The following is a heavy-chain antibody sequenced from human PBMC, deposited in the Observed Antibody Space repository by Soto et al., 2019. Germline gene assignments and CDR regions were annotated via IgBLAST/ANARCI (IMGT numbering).Heavy chain of an antibody. Sequence: GGSLRLSCAASGFTFSSYEMNWVRQAPGKGLEWVSYISSSGSTIYYADSVKGRFTISRDNAKNSLYLQMNSLRAEDTAVYYCARGEGGEYDFWLDYGMDVWGKGTTVTVSS. D-gene: IGHD3-3*01. CDR1: GFTFSSYE. CDR3: ARGEGGEYDFWLDYGMDV. J-gene: IGHJ6*04. V-gene: IGHV3-48*03. CDR2: ISSSGSTI.